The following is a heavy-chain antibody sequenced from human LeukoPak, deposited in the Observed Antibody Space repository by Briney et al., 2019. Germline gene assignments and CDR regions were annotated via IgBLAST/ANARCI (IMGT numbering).Heavy chain of an antibody. V-gene: IGHV3-72*01. CDR3: ARVDRYSASGTYYLADY. CDR2: IRKKANSYST. Sequence: GGSLRLSCAASGFTFSDQYMDWVRQAPGKGLEWVGRIRKKANSYSTEYAASVKGRFTISRDDSKNSLFLQMNSLKPEDSAVYYCARVDRYSASGTYYLADYWGQGTLVTVSS. D-gene: IGHD3-10*01. J-gene: IGHJ4*02. CDR1: GFTFSDQY.